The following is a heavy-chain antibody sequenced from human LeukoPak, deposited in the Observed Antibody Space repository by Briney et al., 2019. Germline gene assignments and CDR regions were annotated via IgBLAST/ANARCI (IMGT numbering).Heavy chain of an antibody. CDR2: INHSGST. CDR1: GGSFSGYY. V-gene: IGHV4-34*01. J-gene: IGHJ4*02. D-gene: IGHD5-18*01. CDR3: ARGPDDTAHAIGFDY. Sequence: SETLSLTCAVYGGSFSGYYWSWIRQPPGKGLEWIGEINHSGSTNYNPSLKSRVTISVDTSKNQFSLKLSSVTAADTAVYYCARGPDDTAHAIGFDYWGQGTLVTVSS.